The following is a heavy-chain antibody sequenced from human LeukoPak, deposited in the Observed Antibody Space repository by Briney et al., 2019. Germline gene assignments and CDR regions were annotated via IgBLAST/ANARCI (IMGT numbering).Heavy chain of an antibody. CDR2: ISGRGDYM. V-gene: IGHV3-69-1*02. D-gene: IGHD1-26*01. Sequence: GGSLRLSCAASGFTFSDYYMSWVRQAPGKGLEWVASISGRGDYMYYADSVKGRFTISRDNAKNSLFLQMNSLRADDTAVYYCARRSGSYDYWGQGTLVIVSS. J-gene: IGHJ4*02. CDR1: GFTFSDYY. CDR3: ARRSGSYDY.